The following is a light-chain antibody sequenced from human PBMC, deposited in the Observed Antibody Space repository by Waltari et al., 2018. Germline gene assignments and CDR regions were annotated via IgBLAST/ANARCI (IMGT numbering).Light chain of an antibody. CDR1: SSDVGNYNL. J-gene: IGLJ2*01. Sequence: QSALTQPASVSGSPGQSITISCTGTSSDVGNYNLVSWYQQPPGKAPKLMIYEVSKRPSGVSNRFSGSKSGNTASLTISGLQAEDEADYYCCSYAGSHTFVVFGGGTKLTVL. CDR3: CSYAGSHTFVV. CDR2: EVS. V-gene: IGLV2-23*02.